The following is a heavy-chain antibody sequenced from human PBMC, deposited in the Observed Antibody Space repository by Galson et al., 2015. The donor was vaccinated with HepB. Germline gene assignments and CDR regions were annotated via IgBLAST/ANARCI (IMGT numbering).Heavy chain of an antibody. CDR1: GYTFTTNG. CDR2: ISANSGNT. CDR3: ARDRDYRLDY. J-gene: IGHJ4*02. Sequence: SVKASCKASGYTFTTNGISWVRQAPGQGLEWMGWISANSGNTKYAQNLQGRVTLTRDTSTSTAYLDLRSLRSDDTAAYYCARDRDYRLDYWGQGTLVTVSS. V-gene: IGHV1-18*04. D-gene: IGHD4/OR15-4a*01.